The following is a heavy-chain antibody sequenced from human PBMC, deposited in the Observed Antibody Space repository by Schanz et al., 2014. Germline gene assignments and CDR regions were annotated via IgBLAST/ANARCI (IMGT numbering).Heavy chain of an antibody. J-gene: IGHJ6*02. D-gene: IGHD6-6*01. CDR3: AKVWKDHRIAGRPGWSDGMDV. Sequence: EVQLLESGGALEQPGGSLRLSCAASGITFSDYAMTWVRQAPGKGLEWVSCIRGSGGSTLYADSVQGRFTISRDDSKNMLYLQMNSLRAEDTAVYYCAKVWKDHRIAGRPGWSDGMDVWGQGTTVTVSS. V-gene: IGHV3-23*01. CDR1: GITFSDYA. CDR2: IRGSGGST.